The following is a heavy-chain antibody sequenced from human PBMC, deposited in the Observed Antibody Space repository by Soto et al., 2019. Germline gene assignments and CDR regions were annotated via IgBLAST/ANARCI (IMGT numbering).Heavy chain of an antibody. CDR1: GFTFSSYG. V-gene: IGHV3-33*01. CDR2: IWYDGSNK. Sequence: QVQLVESGGGVVQPGRSLRLSCAASGFTFSSYGMHWVRQAPGKGLEWVAVIWYDGSNKYYADSVKGRFTISRDNSKNKLYLQRNSLRAEDTDVYYCARAPGYAYTDYWGQGTLVTVSS. J-gene: IGHJ4*02. CDR3: ARAPGYAYTDY. D-gene: IGHD2-2*01.